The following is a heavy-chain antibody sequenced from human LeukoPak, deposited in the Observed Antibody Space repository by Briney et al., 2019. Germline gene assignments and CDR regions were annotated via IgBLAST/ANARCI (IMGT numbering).Heavy chain of an antibody. V-gene: IGHV3-30*18. Sequence: GGSLRLSCAASGFTFSSYGMHWVRQAPGKGLEWVAVISYDGSNKYYADSVKGRFTISRDNSKNTLYLQMNSLRAEDTAVYYCAKVGGYCSSTSCYWDHWGQETLVTVSS. CDR2: ISYDGSNK. J-gene: IGHJ4*02. CDR3: AKVGGYCSSTSCYWDH. CDR1: GFTFSSYG. D-gene: IGHD2-2*01.